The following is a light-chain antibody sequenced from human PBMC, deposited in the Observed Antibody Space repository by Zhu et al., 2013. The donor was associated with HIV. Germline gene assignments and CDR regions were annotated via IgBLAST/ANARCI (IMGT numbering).Light chain of an antibody. CDR1: QSVLYSSNNNNY. J-gene: IGKJ1*01. V-gene: IGKV4-1*01. Sequence: DIVMTQSPDSLAVSLGERATFNCKSSQSVLYSSNNNNYLAWYQQKPGQPPKLLIYWASTRASGVPARFSGSGSGTDFTLTISSLQAEDVAVYYCQQYHDWPPWTFGQGTKVEIK. CDR3: QQYHDWPPWT. CDR2: WAS.